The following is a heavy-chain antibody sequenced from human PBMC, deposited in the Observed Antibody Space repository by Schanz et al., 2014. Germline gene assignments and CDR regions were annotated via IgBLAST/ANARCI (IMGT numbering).Heavy chain of an antibody. CDR1: GYTFSDYG. CDR2: ISPYTGNT. CDR3: ATALSEVFKLERHLDV. J-gene: IGHJ6*02. Sequence: QVQLVQSGDEVKKPGASVKVSCKTSGYTFSDYGITWVRQAPGQGLEWVGWISPYTGNTHYFDKMEGRVTMTTDTSTSTAYMELRSLRSEDTAVYFCATALSEVFKLERHLDVWGQGTTVTVSS. D-gene: IGHD1-1*01. V-gene: IGHV1-18*01.